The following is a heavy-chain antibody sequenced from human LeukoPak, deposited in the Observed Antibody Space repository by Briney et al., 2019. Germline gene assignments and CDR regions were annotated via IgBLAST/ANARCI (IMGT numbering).Heavy chain of an antibody. CDR1: GYTFTSYD. V-gene: IGHV1-8*01. CDR2: MNPNSGNT. CDR3: ARRAPHYYDSSGYLIGY. J-gene: IGHJ4*02. Sequence: EASVKVSCKASGYTFTSYDINWVRQATGQGLEWMGWMNPNSGNTGYAQKFQGRVTMTRNTSISTAYMELSSLRSEDTAVYCCARRAPHYYDSSGYLIGYWGQGTLVTVSS. D-gene: IGHD3-22*01.